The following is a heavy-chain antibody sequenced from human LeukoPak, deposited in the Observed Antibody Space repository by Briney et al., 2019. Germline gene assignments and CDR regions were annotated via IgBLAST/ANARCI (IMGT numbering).Heavy chain of an antibody. Sequence: ASVKVSCKASGYTFTGYAMHWVRQAPGQRLECLGWVNAGNGKTKYSQEFQGRVTITRDTSASTAYMELSSLRSEDTAVYYRARGIWFGSLLYPYYFDYWGQGTLVTVSS. V-gene: IGHV1-3*01. CDR3: ARGIWFGSLLYPYYFDY. J-gene: IGHJ4*02. CDR1: GYTFTGYA. CDR2: VNAGNGKT. D-gene: IGHD3-10*01.